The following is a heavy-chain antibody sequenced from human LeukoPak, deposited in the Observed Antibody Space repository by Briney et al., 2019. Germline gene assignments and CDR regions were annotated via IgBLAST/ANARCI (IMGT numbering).Heavy chain of an antibody. CDR1: GFTFSSYG. Sequence: PGGSLRLSCAASGFTFSSYGMHWVRQAPGKGLEWVAVISYDGSNKYYADSVKGRFTISRDNSKNTLYLQMNSLRAEDTAVYYCAKVFGIVGAFDYWGQGNPGHRLL. D-gene: IGHD1-26*01. J-gene: IGHJ4*02. CDR2: ISYDGSNK. V-gene: IGHV3-30*18. CDR3: AKVFGIVGAFDY.